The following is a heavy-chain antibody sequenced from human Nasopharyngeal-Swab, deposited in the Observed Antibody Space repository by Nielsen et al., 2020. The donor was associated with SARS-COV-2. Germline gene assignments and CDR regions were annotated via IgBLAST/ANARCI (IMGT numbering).Heavy chain of an antibody. Sequence: ESLKISCTVSGGSISSSSYYWGWIRQPSGKGLEWIGSIYYSGSTYYNPSLKSRVTISVDTSKNQFSLKLSSVTAADTAVYYCARHGYTRITIFGVWGHIRRDFDYWGQGTLVTVSS. CDR1: GGSISSSSYY. CDR3: ARHGYTRITIFGVWGHIRRDFDY. V-gene: IGHV4-39*01. CDR2: IYYSGST. J-gene: IGHJ4*02. D-gene: IGHD3-3*01.